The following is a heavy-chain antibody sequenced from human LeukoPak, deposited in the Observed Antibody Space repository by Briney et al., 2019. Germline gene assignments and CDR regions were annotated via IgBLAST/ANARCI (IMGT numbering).Heavy chain of an antibody. CDR3: ARDGQQLAHDY. J-gene: IGHJ4*02. CDR2: IYTSGST. D-gene: IGHD6-6*01. Sequence: SETLSLTCTVSGGSITSFYWSWIRQPAGKGLEWIGRIYTSGSTNYNPSLKSRVTMSVDTSKNQFSLKLSSVTAADTAVYYWARDGQQLAHDYWGQGTLVTVSS. V-gene: IGHV4-4*07. CDR1: GGSITSFY.